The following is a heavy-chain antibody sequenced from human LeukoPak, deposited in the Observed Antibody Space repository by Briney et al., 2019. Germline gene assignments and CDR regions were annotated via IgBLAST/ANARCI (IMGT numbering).Heavy chain of an antibody. CDR1: EFTFSSYW. D-gene: IGHD3-10*01. V-gene: IGHV3-7*01. CDR2: IKQDGSEK. CDR3: ARRYGSGSSPVDY. Sequence: GGSLRLSCAASEFTFSSYWMSWVRQAPGKGLEWVVNIKQDGSEKYYVDSVKGRFTISRDNAKNSLYLQMNSLRAEDTAVYYCARRYGSGSSPVDYWGQGTLVTVSS. J-gene: IGHJ4*02.